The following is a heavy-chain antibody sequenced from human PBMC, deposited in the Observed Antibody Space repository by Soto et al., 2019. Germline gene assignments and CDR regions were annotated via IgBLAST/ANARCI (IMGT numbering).Heavy chain of an antibody. V-gene: IGHV3-23*01. J-gene: IGHJ4*02. D-gene: IGHD6-19*01. CDR1: GFTFSSYA. CDR2: ISGSGGST. CDR3: TAAGYSSGWGFDY. Sequence: EVQLLESGGGLVQPGGSLRLSCAAPGFTFSSYAMSWVRQAPGKGLEWVSAISGSGGSTYYADSVKGRFTISRDNSKNTLYLQMNRLRAEDTAVYYCTAAGYSSGWGFDYWGQGTLVTVSS.